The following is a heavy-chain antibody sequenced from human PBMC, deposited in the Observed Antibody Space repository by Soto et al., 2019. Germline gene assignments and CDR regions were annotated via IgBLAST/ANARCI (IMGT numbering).Heavy chain of an antibody. D-gene: IGHD3-3*01. CDR1: GFTFSSYS. Sequence: EVQLVESGGGLVKPGGSLRLSCAASGFTFSSYSMNWVRQAPGKGLEWVSSISSSSSYIYYADSVKGRFTISRDNAKNSLYLQMNSLRAEDTAVYYCARDEYDFWSGSPGGYFDYWGQGTLLTVSS. V-gene: IGHV3-21*01. CDR3: ARDEYDFWSGSPGGYFDY. J-gene: IGHJ4*02. CDR2: ISSSSSYI.